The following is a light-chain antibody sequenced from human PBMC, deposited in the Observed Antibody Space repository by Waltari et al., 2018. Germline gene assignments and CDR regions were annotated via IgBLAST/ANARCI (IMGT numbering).Light chain of an antibody. J-gene: IGLJ2*01. Sequence: QSALTQPASVSGSPGQSITIPCTGTSSAVGRYNYVPWYQQHPGKAPKLMVYDVNNRPAGVSNRFSGSKSGNTASLTISGLQAEDEANYYCSSFASNGDVLFGGGAQLTVL. V-gene: IGLV2-14*03. CDR3: SSFASNGDVL. CDR1: SSAVGRYNY. CDR2: DVN.